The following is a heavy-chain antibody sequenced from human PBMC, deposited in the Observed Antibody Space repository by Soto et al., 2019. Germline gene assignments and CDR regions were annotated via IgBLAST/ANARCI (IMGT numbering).Heavy chain of an antibody. CDR2: MNPNSGNT. CDR1: GYTFTSYD. Sequence: ASVKVSCKASGYTFTSYDINCVRQATGQGLEWMGWMNPNSGNTGYAQKFQGRVTMTRNTSISTAYMELSSLRSEDTAVYYCARGHDFWSGPHYYYYYMDVWGKGTTVTSP. CDR3: ARGHDFWSGPHYYYYYMDV. D-gene: IGHD3-3*01. V-gene: IGHV1-8*01. J-gene: IGHJ6*03.